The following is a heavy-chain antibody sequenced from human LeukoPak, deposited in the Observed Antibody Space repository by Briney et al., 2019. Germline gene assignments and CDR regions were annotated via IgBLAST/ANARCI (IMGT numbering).Heavy chain of an antibody. CDR1: GFTFSDYY. V-gene: IGHV3-11*04. CDR3: AASFYYDTSGYPKWFDS. Sequence: PGGSLRLSCAASGFTFSDYYMSWIRQAPGKGLEWVSYISTSSSTIYYADSVKGRFTISRDNAKNSLYLQMNSLRSEDTAVYYCAASFYYDTSGYPKWFDSWGQGALVTVSS. J-gene: IGHJ5*01. D-gene: IGHD3-22*01. CDR2: ISTSSSTI.